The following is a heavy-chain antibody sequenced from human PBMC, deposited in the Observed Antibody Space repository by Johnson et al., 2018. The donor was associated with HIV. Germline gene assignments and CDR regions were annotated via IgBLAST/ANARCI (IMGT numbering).Heavy chain of an antibody. V-gene: IGHV3-30*04. Sequence: QVQLVESGGGVVQPGRSLRLSCAASGFTFSSYAMHWVRQAPGKGLEWVAVISYDGSNKYYADSVKGRFTISRDNSKNSLYLQINSLRAEDTAVYYCARGRYAFDIWGQGTLVTVSS. CDR1: GFTFSSYA. J-gene: IGHJ3*02. CDR3: ARGRYAFDI. CDR2: ISYDGSNK.